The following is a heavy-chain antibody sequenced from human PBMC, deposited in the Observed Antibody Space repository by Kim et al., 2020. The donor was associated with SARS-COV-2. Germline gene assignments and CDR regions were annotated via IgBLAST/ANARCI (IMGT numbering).Heavy chain of an antibody. D-gene: IGHD1-26*01. CDR2: ST. J-gene: IGHJ5*02. V-gene: IGHV4-59*09. CDR3: ARGLEWELNL. Sequence: STNYHPTLKSRVTISVDTSKNQFSLKLSSVTAADTAVYYCARGLEWELNLWGQGTLVTVSS.